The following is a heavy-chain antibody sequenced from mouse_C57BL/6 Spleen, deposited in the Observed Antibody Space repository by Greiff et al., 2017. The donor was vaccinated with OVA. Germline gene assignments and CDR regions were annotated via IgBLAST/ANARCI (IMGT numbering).Heavy chain of an antibody. V-gene: IGHV6-3*01. CDR3: TGAYYYGSPAWFAY. D-gene: IGHD1-1*01. CDR2: IRLKSDNYAT. Sequence: EVKLVESGGGLVQPGGSMKLSCVASGFTFSNYWMNWVRQSPEKGLEWVAQIRLKSDNYATHYAESVKGRFTISRDDSKSSVYLQMNNLRAEHTGIYYCTGAYYYGSPAWFAYWGQGTLVTVSA. CDR1: GFTFSNYW. J-gene: IGHJ3*01.